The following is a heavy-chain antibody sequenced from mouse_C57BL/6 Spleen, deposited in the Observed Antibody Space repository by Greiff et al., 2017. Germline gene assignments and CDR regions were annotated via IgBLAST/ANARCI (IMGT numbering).Heavy chain of an antibody. J-gene: IGHJ4*01. Sequence: EVHLVESGEGLVKPGGSLKLSCAASGFTFSSYAMSWVRQTPEQRLEWVAYISSGGDYIYYADTVKGRFTIAIDNARNTLYLQMSSLKSEDTAMYYGTRWSYYAMDYWGQGTSVTVSS. V-gene: IGHV5-9-1*02. CDR2: ISSGGDYI. CDR1: GFTFSSYA. CDR3: TRWSYYAMDY.